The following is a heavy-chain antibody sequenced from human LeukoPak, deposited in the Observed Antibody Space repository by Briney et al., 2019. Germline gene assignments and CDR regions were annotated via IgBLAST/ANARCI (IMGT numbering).Heavy chain of an antibody. CDR2: IYYSGST. CDR1: GGSISSYY. J-gene: IGHJ6*02. V-gene: IGHV4-59*01. CDR3: ARAVVIPGSRYYYGMDV. D-gene: IGHD4-23*01. Sequence: SETLSLTCTVSGGSISSYYWSWIRQPPGKGLEWIGYIYYSGSTNYNPSLKSRVTISVDTSKNQFSLKLSSVTAAGTAVYYCARAVVIPGSRYYYGMDVWGQGTTVTVSS.